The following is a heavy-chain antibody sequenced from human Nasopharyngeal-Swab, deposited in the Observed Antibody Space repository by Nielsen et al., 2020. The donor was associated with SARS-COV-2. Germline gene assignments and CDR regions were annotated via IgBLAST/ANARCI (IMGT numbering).Heavy chain of an antibody. CDR2: INPSGST. J-gene: IGHJ4*02. D-gene: IGHD2-2*01. CDR3: ARDLGEGCSSSDCYGNY. Sequence: ASVKVSCKASGYIFTSFYMHWVRQAPGHGLEWMGIINPSGSTTHSEKFQGRVTMTRDTSTSTVYMELTSLRYEDTAVYFCARDLGEGCSSSDCYGNYWGQGTLVTVSS. V-gene: IGHV1-46*01. CDR1: GYIFTSFY.